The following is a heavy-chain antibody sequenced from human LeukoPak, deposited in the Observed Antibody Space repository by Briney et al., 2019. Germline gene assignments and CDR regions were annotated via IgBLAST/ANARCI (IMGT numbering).Heavy chain of an antibody. J-gene: IGHJ4*02. CDR1: GFTVSGNY. CDR2: IYTAGST. V-gene: IGHV3-53*01. CDR3: AVVAGGDPEDPFDF. Sequence: GGSLRLSCAASGFTVSGNYMSWVRQAPRKGLEWVSVIYTAGSTYNPDSVKGRFTIYRHNAMNSLYLQMNSLRAEDTAVYYCAVVAGGDPEDPFDFWGQGTLVTVSS. D-gene: IGHD2-15*01.